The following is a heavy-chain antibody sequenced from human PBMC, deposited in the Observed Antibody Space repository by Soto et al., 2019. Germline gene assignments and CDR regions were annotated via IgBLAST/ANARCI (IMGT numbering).Heavy chain of an antibody. CDR2: IIPLFGTT. CDR3: ARKVASSDDAFDI. V-gene: IGHV1-69*06. Sequence: QVQRVQSGAEVKKPGSSVKVSCKASGDTFSSYTITWVRQAPGQGLEWLGGIIPLFGTTYYAQKFHGRVTFTADTYTSTAYMELSSLTSEDRAVYYCARKVASSDDAFDIWGQGTMVTVSS. CDR1: GDTFSSYT. J-gene: IGHJ3*02.